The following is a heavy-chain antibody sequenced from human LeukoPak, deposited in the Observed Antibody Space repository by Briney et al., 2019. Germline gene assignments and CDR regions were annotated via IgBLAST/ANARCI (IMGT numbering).Heavy chain of an antibody. J-gene: IGHJ6*02. CDR2: IIPIFGTA. CDR1: GGTFSSYA. D-gene: IGHD1-26*01. Sequence: SVKVSCKASGGTFSSYAISWVRQAPGQGLEWMGGIIPIFGTANYAQKFQGRVTITADESTSTAYMELSSLRSEDTAVYYCARDVRYYSGSEGYYYYGMDVWGQGTTVTVSS. CDR3: ARDVRYYSGSEGYYYYGMDV. V-gene: IGHV1-69*13.